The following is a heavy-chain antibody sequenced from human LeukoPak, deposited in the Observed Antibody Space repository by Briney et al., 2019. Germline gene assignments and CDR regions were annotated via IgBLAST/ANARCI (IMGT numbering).Heavy chain of an antibody. V-gene: IGHV3-74*01. J-gene: IGHJ4*02. CDR2: LRTDGDKR. Sequence: GGSLRLSCAASGFNFSSSEMHWVRQAPGKGLEWVSRLRTDGDKRSYAASVRDRFTISRDNAKNMLYLQMNSLRVEDTAVYYCVRDHYGTNSLDYWGQGTPVTVSS. CDR1: GFNFSSSE. CDR3: VRDHYGTNSLDY. D-gene: IGHD4/OR15-4a*01.